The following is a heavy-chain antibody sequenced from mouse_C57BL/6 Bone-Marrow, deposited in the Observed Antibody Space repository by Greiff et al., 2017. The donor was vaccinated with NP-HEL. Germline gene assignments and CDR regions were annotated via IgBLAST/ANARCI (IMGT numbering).Heavy chain of an antibody. CDR3: ARRRRLGDY. CDR2: INPNNGGT. D-gene: IGHD4-1*01. Sequence: EVHLVESGPELVKPGASVKMSCKASGYTFTDYNMHWVKQSHGKSLEWIGYINPNNGGTSYNQKFKGKATLTVNKSSSTAYMELRSLTSEDSAVYYCARRRRLGDYWGQGTTLTVSS. CDR1: GYTFTDYN. J-gene: IGHJ2*01. V-gene: IGHV1-22*01.